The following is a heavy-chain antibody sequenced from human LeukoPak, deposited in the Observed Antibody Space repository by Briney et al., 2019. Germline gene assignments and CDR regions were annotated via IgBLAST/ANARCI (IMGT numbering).Heavy chain of an antibody. J-gene: IGHJ5*02. CDR1: GFTVSDNY. D-gene: IGHD3-10*01. Sequence: GGSLSLSCAVSGFTVSDNYITWVRQAPGKGLQWVSVIYANGNTYYGDSMQGRLTISRDKSKNTVFLQMNSLRVEDTAMYYCARVGEGELGNWFDPWGQGTLVTVSS. V-gene: IGHV3-53*01. CDR3: ARVGEGELGNWFDP. CDR2: IYANGNT.